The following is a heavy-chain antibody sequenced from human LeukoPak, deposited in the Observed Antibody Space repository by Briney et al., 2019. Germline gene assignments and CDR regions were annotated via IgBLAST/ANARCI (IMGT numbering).Heavy chain of an antibody. D-gene: IGHD7-27*01. Sequence: GGSLRLSCAASGFTFSSYGMTWVRQTPGKGLEWVAAISSRSVNTYYADSVKGRFTISRDNSKNTLFLQMNGLRAEDTAVYYCANTGPSYFDSWGQGTLVTVSS. CDR1: GFTFSSYG. CDR2: ISSRSVNT. V-gene: IGHV3-23*01. CDR3: ANTGPSYFDS. J-gene: IGHJ4*02.